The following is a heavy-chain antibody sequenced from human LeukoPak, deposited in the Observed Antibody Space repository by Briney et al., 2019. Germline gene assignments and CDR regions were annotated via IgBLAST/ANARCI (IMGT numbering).Heavy chain of an antibody. CDR3: ARGPDYYDSSGHPY. D-gene: IGHD3-22*01. V-gene: IGHV3-21*01. CDR2: ISSSSSYI. Sequence: PGGSLRLSCAASGFTFSSYSKNWVRQAPGKGLEWVSSISSSSSYIYYADSVKGRFTISRDNAKNSLYLQMNSLRAEDTAVYYCARGPDYYDSSGHPYWGQGTLVTVSS. J-gene: IGHJ4*02. CDR1: GFTFSSYS.